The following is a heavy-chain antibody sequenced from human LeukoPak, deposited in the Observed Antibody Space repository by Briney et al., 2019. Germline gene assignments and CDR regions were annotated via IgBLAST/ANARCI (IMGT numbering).Heavy chain of an antibody. CDR3: ARGGRIAAAGTGYFDY. Sequence: PSETLSLTCAVYGGSFSGYYWSWIRQPPGKGLEWIGGINHSGSTNYNPSLKSRVTISVDTSKNQFSLKLSSVTAADTAVYYCARGGRIAAAGTGYFDYWGQGTLVTVSS. CDR2: INHSGST. V-gene: IGHV4-34*01. D-gene: IGHD6-13*01. CDR1: GGSFSGYY. J-gene: IGHJ4*02.